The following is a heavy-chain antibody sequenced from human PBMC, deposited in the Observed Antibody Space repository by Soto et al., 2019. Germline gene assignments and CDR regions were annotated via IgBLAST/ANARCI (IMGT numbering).Heavy chain of an antibody. CDR1: GYSISRSHYY. J-gene: IGHJ1*01. V-gene: IGHV4-39*07. Sequence: PSETLSLTCTVSGYSISRSHYYWGWIRQPPGKGLEWIGSIYYSGSTYYNPSLKSRVSISVDTSKIQFSLKLSSVTAADTAVYYCAKGVPGIAVAGTGYFQHWGQGTLVTVSS. CDR3: AKGVPGIAVAGTGYFQH. D-gene: IGHD6-19*01. CDR2: IYYSGST.